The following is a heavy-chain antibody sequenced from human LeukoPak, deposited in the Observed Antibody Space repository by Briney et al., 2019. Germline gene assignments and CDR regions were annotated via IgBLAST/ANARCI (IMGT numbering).Heavy chain of an antibody. CDR1: GYTFTGYY. V-gene: IGHV1-2*02. CDR3: ARCRVVSGSCPHGFDY. D-gene: IGHD6-13*01. Sequence: ASVKVSCTASGYTFTGYYMHWVRQAPGQGLEWMGWINPNSGGTNYAQKFQGRVTMTRDTSISTAYMELSRLRSDDTAVYYCARCRVVSGSCPHGFDYWGQGTLVTVSS. J-gene: IGHJ4*02. CDR2: INPNSGGT.